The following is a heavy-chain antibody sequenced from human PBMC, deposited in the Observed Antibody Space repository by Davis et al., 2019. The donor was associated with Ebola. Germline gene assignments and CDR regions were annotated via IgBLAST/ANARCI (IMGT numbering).Heavy chain of an antibody. J-gene: IGHJ4*02. CDR1: GASFSGYY. V-gene: IGHV4-34*01. D-gene: IGHD6-6*01. CDR3: ASFGYSTSSVDY. Sequence: MPSETLSPTCAPYGASFSGYYWIWIRQSPGKGLEWFGESNHSGRTYYNPSLKSRVTISVDTSRNQFSLKMTSVTAADTALYYCASFGYSTSSVDYWGQGALVTVSS. CDR2: SNHSGRT.